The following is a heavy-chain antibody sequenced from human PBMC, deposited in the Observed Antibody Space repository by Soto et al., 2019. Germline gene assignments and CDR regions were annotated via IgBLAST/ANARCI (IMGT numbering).Heavy chain of an antibody. CDR3: APLSVSLSGPYGIHV. V-gene: IGHV4-39*01. Sequence: PSETLSLTCTVSGDSVTSDSYYWAWIRQPPGKGLEWIGSMLYSGLTYYNPSLKSRVTLSVDTSKNQFSVRLNSVTASDTAVYYCAPLSVSLSGPYGIHVWGQGTTVTVSS. J-gene: IGHJ6*02. D-gene: IGHD2-15*01. CDR1: GDSVTSDSYY. CDR2: MLYSGLT.